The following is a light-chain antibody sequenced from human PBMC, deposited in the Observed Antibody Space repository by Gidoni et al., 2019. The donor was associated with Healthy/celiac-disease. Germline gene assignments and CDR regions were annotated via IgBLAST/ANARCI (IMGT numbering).Light chain of an antibody. CDR2: DAS. CDR1: QSVSSY. Sequence: DIVFTQSPATLSLSPGERATLSCRASQSVSSYLAWYQQKPGKAPRLLIYDASNRATGIPARFSGSGSGTEFTLTISSLEPEDFAVYYCQQRSNWPPTFGPXTKVDIK. J-gene: IGKJ3*01. CDR3: QQRSNWPPT. V-gene: IGKV3-11*01.